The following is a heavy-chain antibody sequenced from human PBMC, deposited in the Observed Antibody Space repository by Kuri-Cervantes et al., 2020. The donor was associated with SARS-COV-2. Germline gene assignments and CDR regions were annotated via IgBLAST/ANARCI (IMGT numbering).Heavy chain of an antibody. CDR3: TRPTSCSSTSCYKDY. CDR1: GFTFSGSA. J-gene: IGHJ4*02. CDR2: IRSKANSYAT. Sequence: GESLKISCAASGFTFSGSAMHWVRQASGKGLEWVGRIRSKANSYATAYAASVKGRFTISSDDSKNTAYLQMNSLKTEDTAVYYCTRPTSCSSTSCYKDYWGQGTQVTVSS. V-gene: IGHV3-73*01. D-gene: IGHD2-2*02.